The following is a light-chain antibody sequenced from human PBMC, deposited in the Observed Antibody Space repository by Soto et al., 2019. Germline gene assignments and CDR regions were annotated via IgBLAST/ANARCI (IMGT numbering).Light chain of an antibody. J-gene: IGKJ4*01. CDR3: QQYNKWPLT. V-gene: IGKV3-15*01. Sequence: EIVMTQSPATLSVSQGERATLSCRASESVSSNLAWYQQKPGQAPRLLIYGASTRATGIPARFSGSGSGTEFTLTISSLQSVDFAVYYCQQYNKWPLTFGGGTKVEIK. CDR2: GAS. CDR1: ESVSSN.